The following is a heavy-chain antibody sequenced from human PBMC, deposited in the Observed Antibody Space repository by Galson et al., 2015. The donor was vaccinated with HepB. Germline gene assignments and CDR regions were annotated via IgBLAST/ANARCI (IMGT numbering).Heavy chain of an antibody. CDR3: ARSPGDFWSGLDAFDI. CDR2: IWYDGSNK. J-gene: IGHJ3*02. V-gene: IGHV3-33*01. Sequence: SLRLSCAASGFTFSSYGMHWVRQAPGKGLEWVAVIWYDGSNKYYADSVKGRFTISRDNSKNTLYLQMNSLRAEDTAVYYCARSPGDFWSGLDAFDIWGQGTMVTVSS. D-gene: IGHD3-3*01. CDR1: GFTFSSYG.